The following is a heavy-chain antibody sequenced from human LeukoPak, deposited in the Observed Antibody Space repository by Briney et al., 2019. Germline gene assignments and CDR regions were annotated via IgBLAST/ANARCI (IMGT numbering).Heavy chain of an antibody. D-gene: IGHD5-12*01. V-gene: IGHV4-59*01. CDR1: GGSISNFC. Sequence: PSETLSLTCSVSGGSISNFCWSWIRQPPGKGLEWIGYIYYTGSTNYNPSLKSRVTISEDTSKNQFSLKLSSVTAADTAVYYCARGFSGYDWNRFDSRGQGTLVTVSS. CDR3: ARGFSGYDWNRFDS. J-gene: IGHJ5*01. CDR2: IYYTGST.